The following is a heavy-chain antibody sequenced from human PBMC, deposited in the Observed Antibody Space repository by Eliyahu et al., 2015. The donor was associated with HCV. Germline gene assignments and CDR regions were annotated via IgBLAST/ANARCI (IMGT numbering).Heavy chain of an antibody. CDR2: ISWNSGSI. CDR3: AKDVLRYFDGRGYFDY. J-gene: IGHJ4*02. Sequence: EVQLVESGGGLVQPGRSLRLSCAASGFTFXDYAMHWVRQAPGKGLEWVSGISWNSGSIGYADSVKGRFTISRDNAKNSLYLQMNSLRAEDTALYYCAKDVLRYFDGRGYFDYWGQGTLVTVSS. V-gene: IGHV3-9*01. D-gene: IGHD3-9*01. CDR1: GFTFXDYA.